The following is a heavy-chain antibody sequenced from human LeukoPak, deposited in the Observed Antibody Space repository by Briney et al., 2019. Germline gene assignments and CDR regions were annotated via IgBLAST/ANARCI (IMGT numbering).Heavy chain of an antibody. CDR1: GGTFSSYA. J-gene: IGHJ3*02. D-gene: IGHD4-23*01. CDR3: AREDDYGGKFWAFDI. V-gene: IGHV1-69*06. Sequence: SVKVSCKASGGTFSSYAISWVRQAPGQGLEWMGGIIPIFGTANYAQKFQGRVTFTADKSTSTAYMELSSLRSEDTAVYYCAREDDYGGKFWAFDIWGQGTMVTVSS. CDR2: IIPIFGTA.